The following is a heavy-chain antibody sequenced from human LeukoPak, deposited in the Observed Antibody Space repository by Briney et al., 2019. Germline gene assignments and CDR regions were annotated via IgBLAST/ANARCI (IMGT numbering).Heavy chain of an antibody. J-gene: IGHJ3*02. V-gene: IGHV4-39*01. Sequence: SETLSLTCTVSARSISSSSYYWGWIRENPGKGLDWIGSIYYSGSTYYNPSLKSRVTISVDTSKNQFSLKLSSVTAADTAVYYCARRPAAYSLDAFDIWGQGTMVTVSS. CDR2: IYYSGST. CDR3: ARRPAAYSLDAFDI. CDR1: ARSISSSSYY. D-gene: IGHD5-18*01.